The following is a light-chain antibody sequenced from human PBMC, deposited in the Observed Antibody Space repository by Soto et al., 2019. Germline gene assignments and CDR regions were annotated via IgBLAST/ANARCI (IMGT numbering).Light chain of an antibody. J-gene: IGKJ4*01. Sequence: DIVMTQSPDSLAVSLGERATINCKSSQSVLYSSNNKNYLAWYHQKPGQPPKLLISWASTRESGVPDRFSGSGSGTDFTLTISSLQAEYVAVYYCQQYYSTPLTFGGGTKVEIK. CDR2: WAS. V-gene: IGKV4-1*01. CDR3: QQYYSTPLT. CDR1: QSVLYSSNNKNY.